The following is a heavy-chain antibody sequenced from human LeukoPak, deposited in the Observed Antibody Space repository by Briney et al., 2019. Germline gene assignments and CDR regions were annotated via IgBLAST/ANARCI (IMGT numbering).Heavy chain of an antibody. CDR2: ISGSGGST. V-gene: IGHV3-23*01. CDR1: GFTFSSYA. Sequence: GGSLRLSCAASGFTFSSYAMSWVRQAPGKGLEWVSAISGSGGSTYYADSVKGRFTISRDNSKNTLYLQMNSLRAEDTAVYYCAKLAPVDTAMVSYFDYWGQGTLVTVSS. CDR3: AKLAPVDTAMVSYFDY. D-gene: IGHD5-18*01. J-gene: IGHJ4*02.